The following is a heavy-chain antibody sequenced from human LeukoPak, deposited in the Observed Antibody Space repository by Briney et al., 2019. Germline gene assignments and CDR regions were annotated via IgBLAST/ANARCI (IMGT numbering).Heavy chain of an antibody. CDR1: GGFLRSYY. J-gene: IGHJ5*02. Sequence: AEPLSLTCSLCGGFLRSYYCSLLRQPPEEGQEWIGYIYYSGSTNYNPSLKSRVTISVDTSKNQFSLKLSSVTAADTAVYYCARDTVSWFDPWGQGTLVTVSS. D-gene: IGHD4-17*01. CDR3: ARDTVSWFDP. V-gene: IGHV4-59*13. CDR2: IYYSGST.